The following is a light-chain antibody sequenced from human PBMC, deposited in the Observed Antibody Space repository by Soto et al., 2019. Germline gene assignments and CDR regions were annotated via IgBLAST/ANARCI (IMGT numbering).Light chain of an antibody. CDR3: QSYDSSLSGYV. V-gene: IGLV1-40*01. Sequence: QSVPTQPPSVSRAPGQRVTISCTGSSSNIGAGYDVHWYQQLPGTAPKLLIYGNSNRPSGVPDRFSGSKSGTSASLAITGLQAEDEAHYYCQSYDSSLSGYVFGTGTKVTFL. CDR1: SSNIGAGYD. CDR2: GNS. J-gene: IGLJ1*01.